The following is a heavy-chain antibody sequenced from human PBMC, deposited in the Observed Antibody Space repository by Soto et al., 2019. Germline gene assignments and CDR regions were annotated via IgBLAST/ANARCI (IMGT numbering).Heavy chain of an antibody. CDR3: VKSSGGRFYHFHY. CDR1: GFTFSSYA. J-gene: IGHJ4*02. V-gene: IGHV3-23*01. D-gene: IGHD1-26*01. CDR2: ISGSGGST. Sequence: WGSLRLSCAASGFTFSSYAMSWFRQAPGKGLEWVSAISGSGGSTYYADSVKGRFTISRDNSKNTLYLQMNSLRAEDTAVYYCVKSSGGRFYHFHYWGQGTLVTVSS.